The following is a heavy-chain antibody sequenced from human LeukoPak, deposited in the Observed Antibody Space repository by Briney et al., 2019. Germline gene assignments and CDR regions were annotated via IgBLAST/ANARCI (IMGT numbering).Heavy chain of an antibody. D-gene: IGHD6-6*01. CDR1: GGSVSSGSYY. Sequence: SETLSLTCTVSGGSVSSGSYYWSWIRQPPGKGLEWIGYIYYSGSTNYNPSLKSRVTISVDTSKNQFSLKLSSVTAADTAVYYCARARRGSSDYFDYWGQGTLVTVSS. J-gene: IGHJ4*02. V-gene: IGHV4-61*01. CDR2: IYYSGST. CDR3: ARARRGSSDYFDY.